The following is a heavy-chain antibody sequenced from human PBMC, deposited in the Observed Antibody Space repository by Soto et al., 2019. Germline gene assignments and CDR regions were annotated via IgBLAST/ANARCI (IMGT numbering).Heavy chain of an antibody. V-gene: IGHV3-33*01. Sequence: GGSLRLSCAASGFTFSSYGMHWVRQAPGKGLEWVAVIWYDGSNKYYADSVKGRFTISRDNSKNTLYLQMNSLRAADTAVYYCARDKATYGDLFDYWGQGTLVTVSS. D-gene: IGHD4-17*01. CDR1: GFTFSSYG. J-gene: IGHJ4*02. CDR3: ARDKATYGDLFDY. CDR2: IWYDGSNK.